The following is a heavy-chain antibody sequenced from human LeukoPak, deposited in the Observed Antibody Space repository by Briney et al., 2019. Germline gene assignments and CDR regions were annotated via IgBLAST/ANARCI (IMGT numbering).Heavy chain of an antibody. CDR3: ARDSPIVGATERYFEY. J-gene: IGHJ4*02. D-gene: IGHD1-26*01. V-gene: IGHV3-21*01. Sequence: PGGTLRLSCAASRLTLSSYSMNWVRQDPGNGLEWVSSISSSSSYIYYADSVNGRFTISRDNAKNSLYLQMNSLRAEDTAVYYFARDSPIVGATERYFEYWGQGTLVTVSS. CDR1: RLTLSSYS. CDR2: ISSSSSYI.